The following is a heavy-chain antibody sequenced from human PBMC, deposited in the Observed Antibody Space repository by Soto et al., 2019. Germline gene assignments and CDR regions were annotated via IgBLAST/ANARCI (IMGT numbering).Heavy chain of an antibody. CDR2: IYYSGST. V-gene: IGHV4-31*03. D-gene: IGHD3-10*01. CDR1: GGSISSGGYY. J-gene: IGHJ6*02. CDR3: ARELRFGEDYYGMDV. Sequence: QVQLQESGPGLVKPSQTLSLTCTVSGGSISSGGYYWSWIRQHPGKGLEWIGYIYYSGSTYYNPSLKRRVTLSVDTSTNQFSLKLSSVTAADTAVYYCARELRFGEDYYGMDVWGQGTTVTVSS.